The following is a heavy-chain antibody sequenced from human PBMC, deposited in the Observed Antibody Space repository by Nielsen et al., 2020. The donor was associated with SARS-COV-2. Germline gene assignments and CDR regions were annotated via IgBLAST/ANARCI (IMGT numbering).Heavy chain of an antibody. V-gene: IGHV1-2*06. Sequence: ASVKVSCKASGYTFTDYYIHWVRPAPGQGLEWMGRINPYIGGTNYAQKFQGTVTMTRDASISTVYMELTSDDTAVYYCARARATIFGLVMSYGMDVWGQGTTVAVSS. J-gene: IGHJ6*02. CDR3: ARARATIFGLVMSYGMDV. CDR2: INPYIGGT. D-gene: IGHD3/OR15-3a*01. CDR1: GYTFTDYY.